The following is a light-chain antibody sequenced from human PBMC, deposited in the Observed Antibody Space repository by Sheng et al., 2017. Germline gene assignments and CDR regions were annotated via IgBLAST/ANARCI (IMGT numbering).Light chain of an antibody. CDR3: QVWDSGSVV. V-gene: IGLV3-21*02. J-gene: IGLJ2*01. CDR1: NIGHKT. Sequence: SYELTQPPSVSVAPGQTASITCGGDNIGHKTVHWYQHKPGQAPVLVVYDDTDRPLGIPERFSASNSGNTATLTISRVEAGDEADYYCQVWDSGSVVFGGGTKVTVL. CDR2: DDT.